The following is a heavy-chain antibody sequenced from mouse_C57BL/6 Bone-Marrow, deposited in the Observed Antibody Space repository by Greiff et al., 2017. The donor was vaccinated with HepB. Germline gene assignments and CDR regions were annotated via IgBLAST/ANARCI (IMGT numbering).Heavy chain of an antibody. J-gene: IGHJ2*01. Sequence: VQLQQSGAELVKPGASVKISCKASGYAFSSYWMNWVKQRPGKGLEWIGQIYPGDGDTNYNGKFKGKATLTADKSSSTAYMQLSSLTSEDSAVYFCARERRLGITTVVAKDYWGQGTTLTVSS. CDR1: GYAFSSYW. CDR2: IYPGDGDT. V-gene: IGHV1-80*01. D-gene: IGHD1-1*01. CDR3: ARERRLGITTVVAKDY.